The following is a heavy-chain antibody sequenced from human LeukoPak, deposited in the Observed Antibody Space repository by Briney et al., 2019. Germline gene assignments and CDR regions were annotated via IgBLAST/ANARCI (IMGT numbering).Heavy chain of an antibody. CDR1: GFTVSSNY. CDR2: IYSGGST. CDR3: ARDVYDIQDYYYYGMDV. V-gene: IGHV3-53*01. Sequence: AGGSLRLSCAASGFTVSSNYMSWVRQAPGKGLEWVSVIYSGGSTYYAGSVKGRFTISRDNSKNTLYLQMNSLRAEDTAVYYCARDVYDIQDYYYYGMDVWGKGTTVTVSS. D-gene: IGHD3-9*01. J-gene: IGHJ6*04.